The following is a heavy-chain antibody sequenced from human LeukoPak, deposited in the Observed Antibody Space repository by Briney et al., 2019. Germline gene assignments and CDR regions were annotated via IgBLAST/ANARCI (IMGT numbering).Heavy chain of an antibody. J-gene: IGHJ4*02. CDR3: AKRRLRYCSSTSCAQEYKKYYFDY. D-gene: IGHD2-2*01. CDR1: GFTFSSYA. CDR2: ISGSGGST. Sequence: GGSLRLSCAASGFTFSSYAMSWVRQAPGKGLEWVSAISGSGGSTYYADSVKGRFTISRDNSKNTLYLQMNSLGAEDTAVYYCAKRRLRYCSSTSCAQEYKKYYFDYWGQGTLVTVSS. V-gene: IGHV3-23*01.